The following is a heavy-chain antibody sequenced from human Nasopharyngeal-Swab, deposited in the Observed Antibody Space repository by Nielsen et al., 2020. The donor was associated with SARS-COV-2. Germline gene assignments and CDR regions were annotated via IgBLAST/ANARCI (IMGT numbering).Heavy chain of an antibody. Sequence: GESLKISCAASGFTFSSYWMHWVRQAPGKGLVWVSRINSDGSSTSYADSVKGRFTISRDNAKNTLYLQMNSLRAEDTAVYYCTATPETYYDFWSGYAQIPYWGQGTLVTVSS. J-gene: IGHJ4*02. V-gene: IGHV3-74*01. CDR1: GFTFSSYW. CDR2: INSDGSST. D-gene: IGHD3-3*01. CDR3: TATPETYYDFWSGYAQIPY.